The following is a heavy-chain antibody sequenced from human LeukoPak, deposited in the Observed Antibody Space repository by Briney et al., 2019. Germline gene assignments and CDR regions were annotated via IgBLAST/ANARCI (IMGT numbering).Heavy chain of an antibody. V-gene: IGHV3-30*18. J-gene: IGHJ4*02. CDR2: ISYDGSNK. Sequence: PGGSLRLSCAASGFTFSSYGIHWVRQAPGKGLEWVAVISYDGSNKYYADSVKGRFTISRDNSKNTLYLQMNSLRAEDTAVYYCAKGSGYYDSSGYHDYWGQGTLVTVSS. CDR1: GFTFSSYG. CDR3: AKGSGYYDSSGYHDY. D-gene: IGHD3-22*01.